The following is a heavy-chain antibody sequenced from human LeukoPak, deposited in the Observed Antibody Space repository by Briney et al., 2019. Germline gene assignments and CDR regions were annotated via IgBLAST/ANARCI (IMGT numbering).Heavy chain of an antibody. D-gene: IGHD2-21*01. Sequence: PGGSLRLSCAASGLTASHNVNNAMSWVRHAPGKGLERVSGITTSGSTYYADSVKGRFTISRENSNNTLYLHMDSLRAEDTAVYYCAKAPVWNYYYGLDVWGQGTTVTVSS. V-gene: IGHV3-23*01. J-gene: IGHJ6*02. CDR3: AKAPVWNYYYGLDV. CDR1: GLTASHNVNNA. CDR2: ITTSGST.